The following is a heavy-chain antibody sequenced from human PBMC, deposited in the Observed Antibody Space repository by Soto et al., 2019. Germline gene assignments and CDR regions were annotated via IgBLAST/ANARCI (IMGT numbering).Heavy chain of an antibody. CDR1: GGSMIAYY. CDR3: ARVRGTAGTRYFDY. V-gene: IGHV4-59*01. J-gene: IGHJ4*02. Sequence: PSETLSLTCTVSGGSMIAYYWNWMRQPPGKGLQWIGCTYYSGSTTYNPSLKSRVTISVDSSKNQFSLKLDSVTPADTAVYYCARVRGTAGTRYFDYWGQGTLVPVSS. D-gene: IGHD6-13*01. CDR2: TYYSGST.